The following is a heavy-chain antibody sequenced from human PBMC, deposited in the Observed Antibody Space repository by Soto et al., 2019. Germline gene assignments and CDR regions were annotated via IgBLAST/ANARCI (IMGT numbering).Heavy chain of an antibody. CDR3: AKDHDGYSARPLNFDC. CDR2: ISGSGGST. D-gene: IGHD3-22*01. CDR1: GFTFSSYA. Sequence: GGSLRLSCAASGFTFSSYAMSWVRQAPGKGLEWVSAISGSGGSTYYADSVKGRFTISRDNSKNTLYLQMNSLRAEDTAVYYCAKDHDGYSARPLNFDCWGQETLATVS. J-gene: IGHJ4*02. V-gene: IGHV3-23*01.